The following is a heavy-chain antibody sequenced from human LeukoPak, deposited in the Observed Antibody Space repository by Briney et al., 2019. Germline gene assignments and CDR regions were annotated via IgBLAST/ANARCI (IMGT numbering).Heavy chain of an antibody. CDR1: GYTFTGYY. CDR3: ARERGYYYDSGGSNWFDP. J-gene: IGHJ5*02. D-gene: IGHD3-22*01. Sequence: ASVKVSCKASGYTFTGYYMHWVRQAPGQGLEWMGWINPNSGGTNYAQKFQGRVTMTRDTSISTAYMELSRLRSDDTAVYYCARERGYYYDSGGSNWFDPWGQGTLVTVSS. V-gene: IGHV1-2*02. CDR2: INPNSGGT.